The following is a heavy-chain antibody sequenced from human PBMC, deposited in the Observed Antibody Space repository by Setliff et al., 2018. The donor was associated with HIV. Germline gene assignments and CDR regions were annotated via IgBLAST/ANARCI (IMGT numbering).Heavy chain of an antibody. J-gene: IGHJ4*02. CDR1: GYTFTSYA. CDR2: INTNTGNP. CDR3: ARDEGRQVPSSSWIDY. Sequence: ASVKVSCKASGYTFTSYAMNWVRQAPGQGLEWMGMINTNTGNPTYAQGFTGRFVFSLDTSVSTAYLQISSLKAEDTAVYYCARDEGRQVPSSSWIDYWGQGTLVTVSS. V-gene: IGHV7-4-1*02. D-gene: IGHD6-13*01.